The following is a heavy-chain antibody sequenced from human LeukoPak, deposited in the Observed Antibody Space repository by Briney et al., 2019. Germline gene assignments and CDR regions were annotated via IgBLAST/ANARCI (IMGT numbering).Heavy chain of an antibody. D-gene: IGHD6-13*01. Sequence: GGSLRLSCAASGFTFSTYNMNWVRQAPGKGLEWLSYITSSGGTIYYADSVKGRFTISRDNAKNSLYLQMSSLRDEDTAVYYCVRGEAYSTTWFVGDLFDYWGQGALVTVSS. J-gene: IGHJ4*02. CDR3: VRGEAYSTTWFVGDLFDY. V-gene: IGHV3-48*02. CDR2: ITSSGGTI. CDR1: GFTFSTYN.